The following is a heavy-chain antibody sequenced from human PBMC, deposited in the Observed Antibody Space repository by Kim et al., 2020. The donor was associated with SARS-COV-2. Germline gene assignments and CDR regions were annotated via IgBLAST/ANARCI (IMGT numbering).Heavy chain of an antibody. D-gene: IGHD6-19*01. J-gene: IGHJ4*02. V-gene: IGHV4-34*01. CDR3: ARRNPSSSGWYFSY. Sequence: NPSIKSRVTISVDTSKNQFSLKLTSVTAADTAVYYWARRNPSSSGWYFSYWGQGTLVTVSS.